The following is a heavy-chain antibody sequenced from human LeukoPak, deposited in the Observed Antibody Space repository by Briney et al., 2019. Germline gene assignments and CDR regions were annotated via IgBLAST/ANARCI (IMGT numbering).Heavy chain of an antibody. Sequence: SETLSLTCTVSGGSISSYYRSWIRQPPGKGLEWIGYIYYSGSTNYNPSLKSRVTISVDTSKNQFSLKLSSVTAADTAVYYCARSLWFGEWWFDPWGQGTLVTVSS. CDR3: ARSLWFGEWWFDP. CDR1: GGSISSYY. CDR2: IYYSGST. V-gene: IGHV4-59*01. D-gene: IGHD3-10*01. J-gene: IGHJ5*02.